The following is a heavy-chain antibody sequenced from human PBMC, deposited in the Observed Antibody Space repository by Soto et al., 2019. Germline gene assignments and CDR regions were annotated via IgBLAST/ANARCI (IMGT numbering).Heavy chain of an antibody. V-gene: IGHV4-39*01. D-gene: IGHD2-2*01. CDR3: ASSVLSGSTSSYAFDI. CDR1: GGSISSSSYY. Sequence: SETLSLTCTVSGGSISSSSYYWGWIRQPPGKGLEWIGSIYYSGSTYYNPSLKSRVTISVDTSKNQFSLKLSSVTAADTAVYYCASSVLSGSTSSYAFDIWGQGTMVTVSS. J-gene: IGHJ3*02. CDR2: IYYSGST.